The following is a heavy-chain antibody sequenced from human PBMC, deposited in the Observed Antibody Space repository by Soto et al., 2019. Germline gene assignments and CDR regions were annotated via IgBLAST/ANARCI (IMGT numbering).Heavy chain of an antibody. J-gene: IGHJ5*02. CDR3: ARLKRIAAAGSNWFDP. CDR1: GVSISSNNW. D-gene: IGHD6-13*01. V-gene: IGHV4-4*02. CDR2: IYHSGST. Sequence: SETLSLTCAVSGVSISSNNWWIWVRQPPGKGLEWIGEIYHSGSTNYNPSLKSRVTISVDTSKNQFSLKLSSVTAADTAVYYCARLKRIAAAGSNWFDPWGQGTLVTVSS.